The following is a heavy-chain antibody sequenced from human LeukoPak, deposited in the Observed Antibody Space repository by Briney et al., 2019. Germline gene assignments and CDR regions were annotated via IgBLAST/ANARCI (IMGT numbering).Heavy chain of an antibody. Sequence: SVKVSCKASGYTFTGYYMHWVRQAPGQGLEWMGRIIPILGIANYAQKFQGRVTITADKSTSTAYMELSSLRSEDTAVYYCAREPSVKDFWSGYYGVWGQGTTVTVSS. V-gene: IGHV1-69*04. J-gene: IGHJ6*02. CDR3: AREPSVKDFWSGYYGV. CDR1: GYTFTGYY. D-gene: IGHD3-3*01. CDR2: IIPILGIA.